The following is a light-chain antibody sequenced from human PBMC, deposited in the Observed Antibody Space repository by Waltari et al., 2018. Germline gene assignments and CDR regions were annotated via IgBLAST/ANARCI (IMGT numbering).Light chain of an antibody. CDR3: AAWDDSLTGRV. J-gene: IGLJ3*02. CDR1: SSNIDSNY. V-gene: IGLV1-47*01. Sequence: QSVLTQPSSASGTPGQRVTLSCSGSSSNIDSNYVFWYQQLPGTAPKLLIHTDNQRPSGVPDRFSASKSGASASLAISGLRSDDEADYYCAAWDDSLTGRVFGGGTKLTVL. CDR2: TDN.